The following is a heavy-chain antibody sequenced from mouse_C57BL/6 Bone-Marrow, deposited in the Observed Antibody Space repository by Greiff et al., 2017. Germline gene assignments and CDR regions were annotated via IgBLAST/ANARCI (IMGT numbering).Heavy chain of an antibody. CDR1: GYTFTSYW. D-gene: IGHD2-5*01. V-gene: IGHV1-72*01. CDR3: ARAYSNYVCWYFDV. CDR2: IDPNSGGT. Sequence: VQLQQPGAELVKPGASVKLSCKASGYTFTSYWMHWVKQRPGRGLGWIGRIDPNSGGTKYNEKFKSKATLTVDKPSSTAYMQLSSLTSEDAAVYDCARAYSNYVCWYFDVWGTGTTVTVSS. J-gene: IGHJ1*03.